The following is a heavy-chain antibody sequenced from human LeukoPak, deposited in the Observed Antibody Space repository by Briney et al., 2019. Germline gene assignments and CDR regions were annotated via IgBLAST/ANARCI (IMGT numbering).Heavy chain of an antibody. V-gene: IGHV4-59*01. CDR3: ARAHEYYYDSSGYYVDAFDI. J-gene: IGHJ3*02. Sequence: GSLRLSCAASGFTFSDYYMSWIRQPPGKGLEWIGYIYYSGSTNYNPSLKSRVTISVDTSKNQFSLKLSSVTAADTAVYYCARAHEYYYDSSGYYVDAFDIWGQGTMVTVSS. D-gene: IGHD3-22*01. CDR1: GFTFSDYY. CDR2: IYYSGST.